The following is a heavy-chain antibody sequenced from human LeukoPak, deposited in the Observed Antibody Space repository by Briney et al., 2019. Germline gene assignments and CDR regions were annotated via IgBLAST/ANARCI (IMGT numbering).Heavy chain of an antibody. Sequence: ASVKVSCKASGYTFTSYGISWVRQAPGQGLEWTGWISAYNGNTNYAQKLQGRVTMTTDTSTSTAYMELRSLRSDDTAVYYCATCTMVRGVILLGFDYWGQGTLVTVSS. CDR3: ATCTMVRGVILLGFDY. CDR1: GYTFTSYG. V-gene: IGHV1-18*04. D-gene: IGHD3-10*01. CDR2: ISAYNGNT. J-gene: IGHJ4*02.